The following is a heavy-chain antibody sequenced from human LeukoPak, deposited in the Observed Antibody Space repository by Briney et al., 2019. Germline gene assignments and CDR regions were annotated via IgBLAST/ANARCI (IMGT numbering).Heavy chain of an antibody. D-gene: IGHD3-3*01. CDR1: GYTFTSYG. V-gene: IGHV1-18*01. Sequence: ASVKVSCKASGYTFTSYGISWVRQAPGQGLEWMGWISAYNGNTNYAQKLQGRVTMTTDTSTSTAYMELRSLRSDDTAVYYCARDSPVRYDFLSGYAIDYWGQGTLVTVSS. CDR2: ISAYNGNT. J-gene: IGHJ4*02. CDR3: ARDSPVRYDFLSGYAIDY.